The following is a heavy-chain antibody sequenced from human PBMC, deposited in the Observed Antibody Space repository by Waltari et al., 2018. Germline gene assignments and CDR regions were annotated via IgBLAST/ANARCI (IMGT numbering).Heavy chain of an antibody. CDR2: INPNSGGT. CDR3: AREHVVPTYYYYYGMDV. D-gene: IGHD2-15*01. V-gene: IGHV1-2*02. J-gene: IGHJ6*02. Sequence: QVQLVQSGAEVKKPGASVKVSCKASGYTFTGYYMHWVRQAPGQGLEWMGWINPNSGGTNYAQNFQGRVTMTRDTSISTAYMELSRLRSDDTAVYYCAREHVVPTYYYYYGMDVWGQGTTVTVSS. CDR1: GYTFTGYY.